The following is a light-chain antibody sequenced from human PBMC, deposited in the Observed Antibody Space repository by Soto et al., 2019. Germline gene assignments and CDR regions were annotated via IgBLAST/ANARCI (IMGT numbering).Light chain of an antibody. CDR2: GNT. CDR3: QSFDSSLNGWV. Sequence: QSVLTQPPSVSGAPGQRVTISCTGSSSNIGVGHDVHWYQQVPGTAPKLLVSGNTNRPSGVPDRFSGSNSGTSASLAITGLQAEDEADYYCQSFDSSLNGWVFGGGTQLTVL. V-gene: IGLV1-40*01. J-gene: IGLJ7*01. CDR1: SSNIGVGHD.